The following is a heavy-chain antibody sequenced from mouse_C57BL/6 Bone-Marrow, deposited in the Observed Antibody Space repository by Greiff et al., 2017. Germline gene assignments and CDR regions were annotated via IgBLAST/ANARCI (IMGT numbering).Heavy chain of an antibody. J-gene: IGHJ3*01. V-gene: IGHV10-1*01. CDR3: VRRDYGSSFSFAY. Sequence: ELTLVESGGGLVQPKGSLTLSCAASGFSFNTYAMNWVRQAPGKGLEWVVRIRSKSNNYATYYADSVKDRFTISRDDSESMLYLQMNNLTTEDTAMYYCVRRDYGSSFSFAYWGQGTLVTVSA. CDR2: IRSKSNNYAT. D-gene: IGHD1-1*01. CDR1: GFSFNTYA.